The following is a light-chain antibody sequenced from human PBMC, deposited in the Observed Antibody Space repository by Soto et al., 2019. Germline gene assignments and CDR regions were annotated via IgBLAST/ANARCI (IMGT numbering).Light chain of an antibody. CDR2: GAF. V-gene: IGKV3-15*01. CDR1: QSIAVK. CDR3: QQYANWPKT. J-gene: IGKJ1*01. Sequence: IVMTQSPDTLSVSPGERATLSCRASQSIAVKVGWYQQKSGQAPRLLIYGAFTRAAGVPARFSGSGSATEFTLTLSSLQSEDSAVYFCQQYANWPKTFGQGTKVDIK.